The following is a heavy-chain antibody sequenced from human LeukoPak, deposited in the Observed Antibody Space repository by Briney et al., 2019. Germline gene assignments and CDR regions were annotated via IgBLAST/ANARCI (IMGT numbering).Heavy chain of an antibody. CDR2: INHSGST. J-gene: IGHJ4*02. CDR1: GGSFSGYY. D-gene: IGHD3-16*02. CDR3: ARRVWGSYRYTDFDY. Sequence: SETLSLTCAVYGGSFSGYYWSWIRQPPGKGLEWIGEINHSGSTNYNPSLKSRVTLSVDTSKNQFSLKLSSVNAADTAVFYYARRVWGSYRYTDFDYWGQGTLVTVSS. V-gene: IGHV4-34*01.